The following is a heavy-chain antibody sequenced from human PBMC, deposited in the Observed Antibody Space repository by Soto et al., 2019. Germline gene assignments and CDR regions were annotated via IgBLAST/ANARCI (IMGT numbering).Heavy chain of an antibody. J-gene: IGHJ4*02. V-gene: IGHV4-34*01. CDR2: INHSGST. D-gene: IGHD2-15*01. Sequence: PSETLSLTCAVYGGSFSGYYWSWIRQPPGKGLEWIGEINHSGSTNYNPSLKSRVTIPVDTSKNQFSLKLSSMTAADTAVYYCGRGISGGSLDYWGQGTLVTVSS. CDR1: GGSFSGYY. CDR3: GRGISGGSLDY.